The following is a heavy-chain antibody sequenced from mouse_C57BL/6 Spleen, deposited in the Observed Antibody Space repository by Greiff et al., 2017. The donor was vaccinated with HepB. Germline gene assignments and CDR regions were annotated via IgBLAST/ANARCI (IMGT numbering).Heavy chain of an antibody. CDR1: GYTFTDYE. CDR3: TRNYDVAMDY. D-gene: IGHD2-4*01. CDR2: IDPETGGT. J-gene: IGHJ4*01. Sequence: QVQLQQSGAELVRPGASVTLSCKASGYTFTDYEMHWVKQTPVHGLEWIGAIDPETGGTAYNQKFKGKAILTADKSSSTACMELRSLTSEDSAVYYCTRNYDVAMDYWGQGTSVTVSS. V-gene: IGHV1-15*01.